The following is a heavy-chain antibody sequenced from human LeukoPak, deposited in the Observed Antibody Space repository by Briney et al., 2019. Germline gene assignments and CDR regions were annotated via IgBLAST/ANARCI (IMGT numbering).Heavy chain of an antibody. J-gene: IGHJ6*03. D-gene: IGHD6-6*01. Sequence: SETLSLTSTVSGGSTSNSCYYWGWIRQSPGKGLEWIGSMNYSGTSYYNPSLKSPVTISVDTSKNQFSLKLRSVTAADTAVYYCARDSSSGSVRRDYYMDVWGKGTTVTVSS. V-gene: IGHV4-39*07. CDR3: ARDSSSGSVRRDYYMDV. CDR2: MNYSGTS. CDR1: GGSTSNSCYY.